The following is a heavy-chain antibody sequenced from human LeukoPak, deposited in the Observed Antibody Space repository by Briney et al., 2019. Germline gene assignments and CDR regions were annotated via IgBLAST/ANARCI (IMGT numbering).Heavy chain of an antibody. Sequence: GGSLRLSCAASGFTFSSYWMHWVRQAPGKGLVWVSRINSDGSSTSYADSVKGRFTISRDNAKNTLYLQMNSLRAEDTAVYYCARDRVRGVAAAGNPPYYYYYYMDVWGKGTTVTVSS. J-gene: IGHJ6*03. CDR1: GFTFSSYW. V-gene: IGHV3-74*01. CDR2: INSDGSST. D-gene: IGHD6-13*01. CDR3: ARDRVRGVAAAGNPPYYYYYYMDV.